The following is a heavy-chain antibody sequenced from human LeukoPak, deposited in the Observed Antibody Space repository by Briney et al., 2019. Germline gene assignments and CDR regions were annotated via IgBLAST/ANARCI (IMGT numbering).Heavy chain of an antibody. J-gene: IGHJ3*02. V-gene: IGHV3-48*03. CDR3: AREIRPWDIVATIQVGAFDI. CDR1: GFTFSSYE. D-gene: IGHD5-12*01. CDR2: ISSRGRTI. Sequence: PGGSLRLSCAASGFTFSSYEMNWVRQAPGKGLEGVSYISSRGRTIYYADSVEGRFTISRDNAKNSLYLQMTRLRDEDTAVYYCAREIRPWDIVATIQVGAFDIWGQGTMVTVSS.